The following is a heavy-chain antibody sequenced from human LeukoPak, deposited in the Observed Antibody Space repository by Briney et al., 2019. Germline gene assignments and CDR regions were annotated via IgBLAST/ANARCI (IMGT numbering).Heavy chain of an antibody. J-gene: IGHJ4*02. CDR1: GFTFSSYW. CDR2: IKQDGSEK. V-gene: IGHV3-7*01. D-gene: IGHD4-17*01. Sequence: PGGSLRLSCAASGFTFSSYWMSWVRQAPGKGLEWVANIKQDGSEKYYVDSVKGRFTISRDNAKNSLYLQMNSLRAEDTAVYYCARGHYYTVTTPVDYWGQGALVTVSS. CDR3: ARGHYYTVTTPVDY.